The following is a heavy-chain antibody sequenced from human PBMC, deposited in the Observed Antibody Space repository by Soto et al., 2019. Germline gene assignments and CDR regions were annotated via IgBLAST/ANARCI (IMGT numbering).Heavy chain of an antibody. V-gene: IGHV3-21*01. CDR2: ISSSSSYI. Sequence: EVQLVESGGGLVKPGGSLRLSCAASGFTFSSHSMNWVRQAPGKGLEWVSSISSSSSYIYYADSVKGRFTISRDNAKNSLYLQMNSLRAEDTAVYYCARGLLVPAAMGGFDYWGQGTLVTVSS. CDR3: ARGLLVPAAMGGFDY. CDR1: GFTFSSHS. J-gene: IGHJ4*02. D-gene: IGHD2-2*01.